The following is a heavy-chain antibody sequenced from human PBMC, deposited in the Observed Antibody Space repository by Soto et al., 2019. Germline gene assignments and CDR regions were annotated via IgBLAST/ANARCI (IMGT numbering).Heavy chain of an antibody. CDR1: GNPLIEYA. Sequence: ASVKVYFKVCGNPLIEYAMHFVRQAPGKSLEWIGASHPWHGETMYSQKFQGRVSMTGETSTDTAYMELTSLRSDDTAVYYCATDQLGGGSLDCWGQGTLVTVSS. V-gene: IGHV1-24*01. J-gene: IGHJ4*02. D-gene: IGHD5-12*01. CDR3: ATDQLGGGSLDC. CDR2: SHPWHGET.